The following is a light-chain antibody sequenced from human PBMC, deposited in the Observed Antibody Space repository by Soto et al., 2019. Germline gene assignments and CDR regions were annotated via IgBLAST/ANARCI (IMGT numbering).Light chain of an antibody. CDR2: GAS. Sequence: EIVMTQSPATLSVSPGERATLPCRASQSVSSNLAWYQQKPGQAPRLLIYGASTRATGIPARFSGSGSGTEFTLTISSLQSADFAVYYCQQYNNWPLAFGGGTKVDIK. CDR1: QSVSSN. J-gene: IGKJ4*01. CDR3: QQYNNWPLA. V-gene: IGKV3-15*01.